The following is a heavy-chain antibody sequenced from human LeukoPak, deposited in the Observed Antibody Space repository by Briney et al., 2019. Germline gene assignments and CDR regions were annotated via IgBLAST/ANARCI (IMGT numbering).Heavy chain of an antibody. V-gene: IGHV4/OR15-8*02. CDR1: GGSISGTNW. CDR2: ISLAGQT. Sequence: PSETLSLTCGVSGGSISGTNWWSWVRQPPGQGLERIGEISLAGQTNYNPSLNGRVTMSLDKSSNQLSLHLTSVTAADTATYFCSRESGPFCPFGHWGQGTLVIVSS. J-gene: IGHJ4*02. CDR3: SRESGPFCPFGH. D-gene: IGHD1-26*01.